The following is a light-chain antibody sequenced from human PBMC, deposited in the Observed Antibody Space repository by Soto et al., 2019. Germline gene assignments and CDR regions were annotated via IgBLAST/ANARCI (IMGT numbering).Light chain of an antibody. CDR2: DVS. Sequence: QSVLTQPASVSGSPGQSITISCTGTSSDVGGYNYVSWYQQHPGKAPKLMIFDVSNRPSGVSNRFSGSKSGNTASLTISGLQAEDEADYYCSSYTSSSTRVFGTGTKPIVL. J-gene: IGLJ1*01. V-gene: IGLV2-14*01. CDR1: SSDVGGYNY. CDR3: SSYTSSSTRV.